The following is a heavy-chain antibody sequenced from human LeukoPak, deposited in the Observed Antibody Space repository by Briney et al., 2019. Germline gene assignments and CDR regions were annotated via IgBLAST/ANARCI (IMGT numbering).Heavy chain of an antibody. V-gene: IGHV1-46*01. CDR2: INPSGGST. Sequence: ASVKVSCKASGYTFTSYGISWERQAPGQGLEWMGIINPSGGSTSYAQKFQGRVTMTRDMSTSTVYMELSSLRSEDTAVYYCAREQSMTTIVYGGFDYWGQGTLVIVSS. CDR1: GYTFTSYG. D-gene: IGHD4-23*01. CDR3: AREQSMTTIVYGGFDY. J-gene: IGHJ4*02.